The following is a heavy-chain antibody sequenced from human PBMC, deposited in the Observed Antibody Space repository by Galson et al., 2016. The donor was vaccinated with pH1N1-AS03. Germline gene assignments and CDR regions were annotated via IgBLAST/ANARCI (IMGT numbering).Heavy chain of an antibody. CDR1: GFTFSRYP. Sequence: SLRLSCAASGFTFSRYPIHWVRQAPGKGLEWEALISYDGVTEHYADSVKGRFTISRDNFKNTVYLQMNSLRADDTAVYYCARGYCGGGGCYNWGGMDVWGQGTTVTVSS. CDR2: ISYDGVTE. J-gene: IGHJ6*02. D-gene: IGHD2-15*01. CDR3: ARGYCGGGGCYNWGGMDV. V-gene: IGHV3-30*03.